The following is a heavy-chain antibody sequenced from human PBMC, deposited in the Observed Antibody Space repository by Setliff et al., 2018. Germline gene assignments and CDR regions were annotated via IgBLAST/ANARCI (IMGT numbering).Heavy chain of an antibody. CDR1: GYTFTSYA. J-gene: IGHJ4*02. Sequence: ASVKVSCKASGYTFTSYATHWVRQAPGQRLEWMGWINAGNGNTKYSQKFQGRVTITRDTSASTAYMELSSLRSEDTAVYYCAREGGWNGIILYYFDYWGQGTLVTVSS. CDR3: AREGGWNGIILYYFDY. CDR2: INAGNGNT. D-gene: IGHD1-1*01. V-gene: IGHV1-3*01.